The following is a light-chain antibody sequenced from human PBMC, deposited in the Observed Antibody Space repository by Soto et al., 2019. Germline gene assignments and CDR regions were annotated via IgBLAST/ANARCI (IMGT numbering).Light chain of an antibody. CDR3: LQDYNLPLT. J-gene: IGKJ4*01. CDR1: QSVSSSY. V-gene: IGKV3D-7*01. Sequence: PGERVTLSCRASQSVSSSYLTWYQQKPGQAPRLVIYGASTRATGIPARFSGSGSGTDFTLTISSLQPEDFAVYYCLQDYNLPLTFGGGTKVEIK. CDR2: GAS.